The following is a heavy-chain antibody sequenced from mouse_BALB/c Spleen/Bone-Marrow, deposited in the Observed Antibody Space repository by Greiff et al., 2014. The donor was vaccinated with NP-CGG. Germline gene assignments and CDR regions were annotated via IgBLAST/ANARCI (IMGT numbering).Heavy chain of an antibody. CDR2: IYPGDGDT. V-gene: IGHV1-82*01. Sequence: QVQLQQSGPELVKPGASVKISCKASGYAFSSSWMNWVKQRPGQGLEWIGRIYPGDGDTNYNGKFKGKATLTADKSSSTAYMQLSSLTSVDSAVYFCARSYYGSSYYFDYWGQGTTLTVPS. J-gene: IGHJ2*01. CDR1: GYAFSSSW. CDR3: ARSYYGSSYYFDY. D-gene: IGHD1-1*01.